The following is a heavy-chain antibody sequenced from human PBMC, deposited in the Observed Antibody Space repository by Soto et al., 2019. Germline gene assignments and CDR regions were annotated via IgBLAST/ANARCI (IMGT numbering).Heavy chain of an antibody. V-gene: IGHV3-23*01. J-gene: IGHJ4*02. Sequence: GGSLRLSCAASGFTFSSYAMSWVRQAPGKGLEWVSAISGSGGSTYYADSVKGRFTISRDNSKNTLYLQMNSLRAEDTAVYYCAKDRFSPQYGHYAPPLGPRSVDDYGGQGPLVTVS. CDR1: GFTFSSYA. CDR2: ISGSGGST. CDR3: AKDRFSPQYGHYAPPLGPRSVDDY. D-gene: IGHD4-17*01.